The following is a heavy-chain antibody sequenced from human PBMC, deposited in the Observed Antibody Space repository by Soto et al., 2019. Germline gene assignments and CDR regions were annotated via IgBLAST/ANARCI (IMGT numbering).Heavy chain of an antibody. J-gene: IGHJ6*02. CDR1: GGTFSSYG. CDR2: IIPIFGTT. CDR3: ARDPGYCSSANCYTYYYYGMVV. V-gene: IGHV1-69*13. Sequence: SVKVSCKASGGTFSSYGISWVRQAPGQGLEWMGGIIPIFGTTNYAQKFQGRVTITADESTSTAYMELSSLRSEDTAVYYCARDPGYCSSANCYTYYYYGMVVWGQGTTVTVSS. D-gene: IGHD2-2*02.